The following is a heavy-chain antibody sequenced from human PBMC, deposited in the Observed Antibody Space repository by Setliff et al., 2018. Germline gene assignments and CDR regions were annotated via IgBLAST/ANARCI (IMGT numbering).Heavy chain of an antibody. V-gene: IGHV4-39*07. Sequence: SETLSLTCTVSGGSVSSGIYHWSWIRQPPGKRLEWIGEIIHSGSTNYNPSLKSRVTISVDTSKNQFSLKLSSVTAADTAVYYCARVPTIRFGELYRNDYWGQGTLVTVS. D-gene: IGHD3-10*01. CDR2: IIHSGST. CDR1: GGSVSSGIYH. CDR3: ARVPTIRFGELYRNDY. J-gene: IGHJ4*02.